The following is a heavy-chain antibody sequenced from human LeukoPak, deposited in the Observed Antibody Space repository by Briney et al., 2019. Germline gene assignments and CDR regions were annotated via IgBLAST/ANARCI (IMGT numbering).Heavy chain of an antibody. D-gene: IGHD3-9*01. CDR3: AKDRAERLATYAFDI. V-gene: IGHV3-30*18. CDR1: GFPFSSYG. J-gene: IGHJ3*02. CDR2: ISYDGSNK. Sequence: PGRSLRLSCAASGFPFSSYGMQWVRQAPGKGLEWVAVISYDGSNKYYADSVKGRFTISRDNSKNTLYLQMNSLRAEDTAVYYCAKDRAERLATYAFDIWGQGTMVTVSS.